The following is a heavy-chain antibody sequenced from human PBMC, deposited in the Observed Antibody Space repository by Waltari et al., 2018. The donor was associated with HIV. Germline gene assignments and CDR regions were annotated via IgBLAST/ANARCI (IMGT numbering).Heavy chain of an antibody. Sequence: QVQLVQSGAEVKKPGSSVKVSCKASGGTFRSSGINWVRQAPGQGLEWLGLIIPIFGTTHYAQKFQGRVTFTADESTGTAYLDLTSLRYEDTAVYYCARESGGLGYCSGGNCLHYFDYWGQGTPVTVSS. CDR3: ARESGGLGYCSGGNCLHYFDY. CDR1: GGTFRSSG. D-gene: IGHD2-15*01. J-gene: IGHJ4*02. CDR2: IIPIFGTT. V-gene: IGHV1-69*01.